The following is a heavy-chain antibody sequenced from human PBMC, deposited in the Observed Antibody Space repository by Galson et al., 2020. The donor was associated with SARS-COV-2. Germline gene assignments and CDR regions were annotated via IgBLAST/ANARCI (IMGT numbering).Heavy chain of an antibody. Sequence: SETLSLTCTVSGGSISSSSYYWGWIRQPPGKGLEWLGSIYYSGSTYYNPSLKSRVTISVDTSKNQFSLKLSSVTAADTALYYCARQLVAARRVYGPWGQGTLVTVSS. CDR2: IYYSGST. CDR3: ARQLVAARRVYGP. D-gene: IGHD6-25*01. CDR1: GGSISSSSYY. V-gene: IGHV4-39*01. J-gene: IGHJ5*02.